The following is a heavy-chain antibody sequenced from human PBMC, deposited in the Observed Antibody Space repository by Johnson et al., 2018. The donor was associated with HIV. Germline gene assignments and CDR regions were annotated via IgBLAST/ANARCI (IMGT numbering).Heavy chain of an antibody. CDR1: GFTFTNAW. CDR2: ISWDGSSK. V-gene: IGHV3-30*14. CDR3: ARGLIIQLWLQAAFDI. D-gene: IGHD5-18*01. Sequence: QVQLVESGGGLVKPGGSLRLSCAASGFTFTNAWMHWVRQAPGKGLEWVAVISWDGSSKYYADSVKGRFTISRDNSKNTLYLQMNSLRAEDTAVYYCARGLIIQLWLQAAFDIWGQGTMVTVSS. J-gene: IGHJ3*02.